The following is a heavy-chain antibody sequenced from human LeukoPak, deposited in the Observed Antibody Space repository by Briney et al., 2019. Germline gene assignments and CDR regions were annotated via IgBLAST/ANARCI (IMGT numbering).Heavy chain of an antibody. CDR3: ASYGDYYYYVMDV. V-gene: IGHV4-61*02. J-gene: IGHJ6*02. CDR1: GVSISSGSYY. CDR2: RYSSSSS. D-gene: IGHD4-17*01. Sequence: SQTLSLTCTVSGVSISSGSYYWSWIRQAAGKGLVWIVRRYSSSSSNYNPPLKSRVTISVDTSKNQFSLKRSSVTAADTAVYYCASYGDYYYYVMDVGGQGTTVTVS.